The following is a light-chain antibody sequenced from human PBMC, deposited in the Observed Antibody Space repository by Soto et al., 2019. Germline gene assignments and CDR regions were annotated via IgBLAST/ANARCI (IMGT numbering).Light chain of an antibody. J-gene: IGKJ4*01. CDR3: QQRSNWPPL. CDR2: DAS. V-gene: IGKV3-11*01. Sequence: EIVLTQSPATLSLSPGERATLSCRASQSVSSYLAWYQQKPGQAPRLLIYDASNRATGIPARFSGSGSGTDFPLTTSSLEPEDFAVYYCQQRSNWPPLFGGGTKVEIK. CDR1: QSVSSY.